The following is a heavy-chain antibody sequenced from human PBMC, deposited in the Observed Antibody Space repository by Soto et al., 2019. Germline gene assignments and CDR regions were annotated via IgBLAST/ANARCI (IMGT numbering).Heavy chain of an antibody. V-gene: IGHV4-59*08. CDR1: GGSISSYY. CDR2: VHHSWGS. D-gene: IGHD3-10*01. Sequence: VQLQESGPGLVKPSETLSLSCTVSGGSISSYYWSWFRQSPGKRMEWIGYVHHSWGSSYNPSLQSRVAISLDTSKSQFSLQVTSVTATDTAVYYCARQGFGPLHGLVDVWGQGTTVTVSS. J-gene: IGHJ6*02. CDR3: ARQGFGPLHGLVDV.